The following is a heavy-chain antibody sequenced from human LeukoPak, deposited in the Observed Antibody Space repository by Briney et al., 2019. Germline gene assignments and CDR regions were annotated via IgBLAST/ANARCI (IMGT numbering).Heavy chain of an antibody. CDR3: ARMKLTDAFDI. D-gene: IGHD3-9*01. V-gene: IGHV4-30-4*01. CDR2: IYYSGST. Sequence: SETLSLTCTVSGGSISSGDYYWSWIRQPPGKGLEWIGYIYYSGSTYYNPSLKSRVTISVDTSKNQFSLKLSSVTAADTAVYYCARMKLTDAFDIWGQGTMVTVSS. CDR1: GGSISSGDYY. J-gene: IGHJ3*02.